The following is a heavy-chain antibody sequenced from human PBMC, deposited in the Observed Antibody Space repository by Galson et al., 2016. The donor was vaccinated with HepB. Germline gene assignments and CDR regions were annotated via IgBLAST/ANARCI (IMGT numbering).Heavy chain of an antibody. CDR1: GYSFTSYW. D-gene: IGHD2-15*01. V-gene: IGHV5-10-1*01. CDR3: ARRSGVAATNYYYYYMDV. J-gene: IGHJ6*03. Sequence: QSGAEVKKPGESLRISCKGSGYSFTSYWNTWVRQMPGKGLEWMGTIDPSDSYTNYSPSFQGHVTISADKSISTAYLQWSSLNAADTAMYYCARRSGVAATNYYYYYMDVWGKGTTVTVSS. CDR2: IDPSDSYT.